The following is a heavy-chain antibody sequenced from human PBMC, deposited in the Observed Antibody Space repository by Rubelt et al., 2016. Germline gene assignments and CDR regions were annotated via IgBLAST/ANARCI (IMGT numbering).Heavy chain of an antibody. CDR3: ARDREAVAGRGGDAFDI. Sequence: GKGLEWVAVISYDGNIENYADSVRGRFTISRDNSKNTLSLQMNSLRAEDTAVYYCARDREAVAGRGGDAFDIWGQGTKVTVSS. J-gene: IGHJ3*02. D-gene: IGHD6-19*01. V-gene: IGHV3-30*04. CDR2: ISYDGNIE.